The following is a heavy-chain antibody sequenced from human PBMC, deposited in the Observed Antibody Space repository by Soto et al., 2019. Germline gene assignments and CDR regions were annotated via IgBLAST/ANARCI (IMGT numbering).Heavy chain of an antibody. CDR3: VRGTSNWYGIDY. J-gene: IGHJ4*02. CDR1: GFTLSRYW. D-gene: IGHD6-13*01. V-gene: IGHV3-74*01. CDR2: INTDGSAT. Sequence: EVQLVESGGGLVQPGGSLRPPCAVSGFTLSRYWMHLVRQAPGKGLLWVSRINTDGSATNYADSVEGRFTISRDNAKNTLYLQMNSLRGEDTAEYYCVRGTSNWYGIDYWGQGTLVTVSS.